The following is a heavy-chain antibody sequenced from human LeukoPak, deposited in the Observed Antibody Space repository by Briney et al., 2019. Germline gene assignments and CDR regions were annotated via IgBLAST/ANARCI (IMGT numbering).Heavy chain of an antibody. CDR3: ARGHSTVADLDY. CDR1: GFTFSSYA. D-gene: IGHD6-19*01. Sequence: GGSLRLSCATSGFTFSSYAMHWVRQAPGKGLEWVSSISSSSTYIYYADSLKGRFTISRDNAKNSLYLQMNSLRAEDTAVYYCARGHSTVADLDYWGQGTLVTVSS. V-gene: IGHV3-21*01. CDR2: ISSSSTYI. J-gene: IGHJ4*02.